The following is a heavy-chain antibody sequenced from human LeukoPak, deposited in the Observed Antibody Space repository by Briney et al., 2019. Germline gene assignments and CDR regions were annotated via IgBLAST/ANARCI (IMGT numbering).Heavy chain of an antibody. CDR2: INHSGST. CDR3: ARGEHHVLRFLEWLLPAEYYYSYTDV. CDR1: GGSFSGYY. Sequence: SETLSLTCAVYGGSFSGYYWSWIRQPPGKGLEWIGEINHSGSTNYNPSLKSRVTISVDTSKNQFSLKLSSVTAADTTVYYCARGEHHVLRFLEWLLPAEYYYSYTDVWGKGTTVTVCS. J-gene: IGHJ6*03. V-gene: IGHV4-34*01. D-gene: IGHD3-3*01.